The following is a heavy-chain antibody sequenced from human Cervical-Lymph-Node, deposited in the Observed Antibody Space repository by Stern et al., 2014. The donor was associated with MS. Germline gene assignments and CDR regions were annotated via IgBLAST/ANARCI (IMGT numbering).Heavy chain of an antibody. Sequence: QVQLQQWGAGLLKPSETLSLTCAVYGGSFSGYYWSWIRQPPGKGLEWIGEINHSGSTNYNPSLKSRVTISVDTSKNQFSLRMSSLTAADTAVYYCASRVETRSWYRDSWGQGTLVTVSS. V-gene: IGHV4-34*01. J-gene: IGHJ4*02. CDR1: GGSFSGYY. CDR2: INHSGST. CDR3: ASRVETRSWYRDS. D-gene: IGHD6-13*01.